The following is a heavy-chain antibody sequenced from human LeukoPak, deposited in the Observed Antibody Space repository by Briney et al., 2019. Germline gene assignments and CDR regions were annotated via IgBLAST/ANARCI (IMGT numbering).Heavy chain of an antibody. J-gene: IGHJ4*02. CDR3: ARAHNWKYGTFDY. D-gene: IGHD1-7*01. CDR1: GFTFSNYA. CDR2: ISGSGDNT. V-gene: IGHV3-23*01. Sequence: GGSLRLSCAASGFTFSNYAMSWVRQAPGKGLEWVSAISGSGDNTYYADSVKGRFTVSRDNSKNTLYVQMKSLRAEDTAVYYCARAHNWKYGTFDYWGQGTLVTVSS.